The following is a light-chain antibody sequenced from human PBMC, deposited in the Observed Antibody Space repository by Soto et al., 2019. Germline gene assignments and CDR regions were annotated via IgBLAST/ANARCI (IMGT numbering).Light chain of an antibody. CDR2: EVS. V-gene: IGLV2-14*01. CDR1: SSDVGGYNY. J-gene: IGLJ3*02. CDR3: SSYTTSGTPV. Sequence: QSALTQPASVSGSPGQSITISCTGTSSDVGGYNYLSWYQQNTGKAPKVMIYEVSNRPSGVSNRFSGSKSGNTASLTISGLQAEDEADYYRSSYTTSGTPVVGGGTKLTVL.